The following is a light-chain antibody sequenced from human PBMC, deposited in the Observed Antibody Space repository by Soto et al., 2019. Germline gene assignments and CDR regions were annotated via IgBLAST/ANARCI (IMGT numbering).Light chain of an antibody. CDR3: CSYAASNTFV. Sequence: SVLTQPRSVSGSPGQSVTISCTGTSSDVGGYNYVSWYQQYSGKAPKVMIYDVSKRPSGVPDRFSGPKSGNTASLTISGLQAEDEADYYCCSYAASNTFVFGTGTKVTVL. V-gene: IGLV2-11*01. CDR1: SSDVGGYNY. CDR2: DVS. J-gene: IGLJ1*01.